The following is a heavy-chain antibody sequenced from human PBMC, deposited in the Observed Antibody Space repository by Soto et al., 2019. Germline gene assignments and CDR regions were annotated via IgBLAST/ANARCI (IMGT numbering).Heavy chain of an antibody. CDR3: ARGIDGRPGLYFDY. J-gene: IGHJ4*02. D-gene: IGHD1-1*01. CDR2: IYYSGGT. CDR1: GGSISSGGYY. V-gene: IGHV4-31*03. Sequence: QVQLQESGPGVVKPSQTLSLTCTVSGGSISSGGYYWSWIRQHPGKGLEWIGYIYYSGGTYYNPSLESRVTISVDTSKNQFALKLNSVTAAATAIYYCARGIDGRPGLYFDYWGQGALVTVSS.